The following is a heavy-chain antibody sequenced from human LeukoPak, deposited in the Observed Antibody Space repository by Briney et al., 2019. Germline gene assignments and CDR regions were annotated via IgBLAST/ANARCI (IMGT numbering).Heavy chain of an antibody. J-gene: IGHJ5*02. CDR1: GYTFTSYG. D-gene: IGHD6-25*01. Sequence: ASVTVSCMASGYTFTSYGISWVRQAPGQGLEWMGWISAYNGNTNYAQKLQGRVTMTTDTSTSTAYMELRSLRSDDTAVYYCARHSSSGWFDPWGQGTPVIVSS. V-gene: IGHV1-18*01. CDR2: ISAYNGNT. CDR3: ARHSSSGWFDP.